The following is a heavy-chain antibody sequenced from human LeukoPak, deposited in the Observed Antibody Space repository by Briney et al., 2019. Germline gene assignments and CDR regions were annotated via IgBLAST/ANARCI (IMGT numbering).Heavy chain of an antibody. J-gene: IGHJ5*02. CDR3: ARERPAPFYCSSTSCSSTGFDP. CDR1: GGSISSYY. D-gene: IGHD2-2*01. CDR2: IYYSGST. V-gene: IGHV4-59*01. Sequence: PSETLSLTCTVSGGSISSYYWSSVRQPPGKGLEWIGSIYYSGSTHYTPSLKSRLTISVDTSKNQFSLKLSSVTAADTAVYYCARERPAPFYCSSTSCSSTGFDPWGQGTLVTVSS.